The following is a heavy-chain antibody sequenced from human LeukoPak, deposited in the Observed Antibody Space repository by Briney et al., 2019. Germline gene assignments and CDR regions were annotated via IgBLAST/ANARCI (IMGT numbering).Heavy chain of an antibody. Sequence: NPSXXXSLTCTVSGGSISSGSYYWRWIRQPGGKGLEWIGRSYTSGSTNYNPYLKSRITITVETGKNRFSLKLSSVTAADTAVYYCARVQYDFWSGYPLGWFDPWGQGTLVTVSS. V-gene: IGHV4-61*02. J-gene: IGHJ5*02. CDR2: SYTSGST. D-gene: IGHD3-3*01. CDR3: ARVQYDFWSGYPLGWFDP. CDR1: GGSISSGSYY.